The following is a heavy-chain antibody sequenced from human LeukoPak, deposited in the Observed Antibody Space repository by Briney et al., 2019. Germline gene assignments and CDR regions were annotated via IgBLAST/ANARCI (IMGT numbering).Heavy chain of an antibody. J-gene: IGHJ4*02. CDR3: VHEAVAGTNY. Sequence: SETLSLTCTVSGGSISSSSYYWGWIRQPPGKGLEWIGSIYYSGSTYYNPALKSRVTISVDTSKNQFSLKLRSVTAADTAVYYCVHEAVAGTNYWGQGTLVTVSS. CDR1: GGSISSSSYY. CDR2: IYYSGST. V-gene: IGHV4-39*01. D-gene: IGHD6-19*01.